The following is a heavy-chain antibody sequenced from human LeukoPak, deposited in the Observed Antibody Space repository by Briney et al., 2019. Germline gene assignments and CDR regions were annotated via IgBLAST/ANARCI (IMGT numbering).Heavy chain of an antibody. CDR2: ISTYNGNT. Sequence: GASVKVSCKASGYTFTSYSFSWVRQAPGQGLEWMGWISTYNGNTKYAQKLQGRVTMTTDISTSTAYMELRSLRSDDTAVYYCARDWDCSSTSCRDRFDPWGQGTLVTVSS. D-gene: IGHD2-2*01. CDR1: GYTFTSYS. J-gene: IGHJ5*02. CDR3: ARDWDCSSTSCRDRFDP. V-gene: IGHV1-18*01.